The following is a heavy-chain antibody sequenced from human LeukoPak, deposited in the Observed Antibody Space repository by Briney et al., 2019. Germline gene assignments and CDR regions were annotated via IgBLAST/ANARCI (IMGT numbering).Heavy chain of an antibody. CDR3: ARPNYDFWSGYWFDP. V-gene: IGHV4-34*01. CDR2: INHSGST. Sequence: PSETLSLTCAVYGGSFSGYYWSWLRQPPGKGLEWIGEINHSGSTNYNPSLKSRVTISVDTSKNQFSLKLSSVTAADTAVYYCARPNYDFWSGYWFDPWGQGTLVTVSS. CDR1: GGSFSGYY. J-gene: IGHJ5*02. D-gene: IGHD3-3*01.